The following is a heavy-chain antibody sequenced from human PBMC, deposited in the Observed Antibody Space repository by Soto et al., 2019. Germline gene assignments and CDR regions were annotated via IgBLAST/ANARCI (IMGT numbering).Heavy chain of an antibody. D-gene: IGHD3-10*01. CDR2: ISSSGSTI. CDR3: ARGKRTRLLWFGDRSPYYYYYYGMDV. V-gene: IGHV3-48*01. J-gene: IGHJ6*02. Sequence: GGSLRLSCAASGFTFSTFNMNWVRQAPGKGLEWVSYISSSGSTIYYADSVKGRFTISRDNAKNSLYLQMNSLRAGDTAVYYCARGKRTRLLWFGDRSPYYYYYYGMDVWGQGTTVTVSS. CDR1: GFTFSTFN.